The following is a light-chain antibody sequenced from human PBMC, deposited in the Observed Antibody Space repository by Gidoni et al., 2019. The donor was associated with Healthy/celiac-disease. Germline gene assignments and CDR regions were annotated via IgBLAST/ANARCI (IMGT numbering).Light chain of an antibody. CDR3: QKYDNLPIT. Sequence: DIQMTQSPSSLSASVGDRVTITCQASQDISNYLHWYQQKPGKAPKLLIYDASNLETGVPSRFSGSGSGTDFTFTISSLQPEDIATYYCQKYDNLPITFGQGTRLEIK. V-gene: IGKV1-33*01. J-gene: IGKJ5*01. CDR1: QDISNY. CDR2: DAS.